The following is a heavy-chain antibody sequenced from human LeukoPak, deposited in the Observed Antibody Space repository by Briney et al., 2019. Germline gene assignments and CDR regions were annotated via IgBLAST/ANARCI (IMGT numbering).Heavy chain of an antibody. V-gene: IGHV1-8*03. CDR3: ARDSPNPMVRGVHDY. D-gene: IGHD3-10*01. CDR1: DYTFTSYD. Sequence: ASVKVSCKASDYTFTSYDINWVRHATGQGLEWMGYMNPNSGSTAFAQHFQGRVTITRDTSASTAYMELSSLRSEDTAVYYCARDSPNPMVRGVHDYWGQRPLDTVSS. CDR2: MNPNSGST. J-gene: IGHJ4*02.